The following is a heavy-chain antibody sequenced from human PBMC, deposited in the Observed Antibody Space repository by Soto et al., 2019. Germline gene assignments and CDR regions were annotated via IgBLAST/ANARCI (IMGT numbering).Heavy chain of an antibody. CDR2: INNDGSSI. V-gene: IGHV3-74*01. CDR3: AKVGYYGSGSLGFDP. J-gene: IGHJ5*02. D-gene: IGHD3-10*01. Sequence: EEQLVESGGGLVQPGGSLRLSCAASGFTFSSYWIHWVRQAPGKGLVWVSRINNDGSSISYADSVKGRFTISRDNAKNTLYLQMNSLRVEDTAVYYCAKVGYYGSGSLGFDPWGQGTLVTVSS. CDR1: GFTFSSYW.